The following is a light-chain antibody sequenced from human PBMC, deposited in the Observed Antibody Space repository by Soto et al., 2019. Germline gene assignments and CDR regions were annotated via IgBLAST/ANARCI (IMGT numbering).Light chain of an antibody. V-gene: IGLV2-14*03. CDR3: SSYTSNSTLV. Sequence: QSALTQPAPVSGSPGQSITISCTGTSSDIGGYNYVSWYQHHPGKAPKLMIYDVSNRPSGVSNRFSGSKSGDTASLTISGLQAEDEADYYCSSYTSNSTLVFGGGTKLTVL. CDR1: SSDIGGYNY. J-gene: IGLJ2*01. CDR2: DVS.